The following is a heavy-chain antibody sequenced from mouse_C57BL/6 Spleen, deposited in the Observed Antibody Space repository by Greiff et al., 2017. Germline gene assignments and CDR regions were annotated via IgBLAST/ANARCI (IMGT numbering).Heavy chain of an antibody. CDR2: IYPGSGNT. D-gene: IGHD2-1*01. CDR3: ARAYGNYYAMDY. Sequence: VKLMESGAELVRPGASVKLSCKASGYTFTDYYINWVKQRPGQGLEWIARIYPGSGNTYYNEKFKGKATLTAEKSSSTAYMQLSSLTSEDSAVYFCARAYGNYYAMDYWGQGTSVTVSS. CDR1: GYTFTDYY. J-gene: IGHJ4*01. V-gene: IGHV1-76*01.